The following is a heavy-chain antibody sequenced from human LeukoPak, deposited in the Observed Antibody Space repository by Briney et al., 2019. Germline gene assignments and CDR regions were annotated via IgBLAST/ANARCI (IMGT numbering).Heavy chain of an antibody. Sequence: ASVKVSCKASGGTFSSYAISWVRQAPGRGLEWMGIINPSGGSTSYAQKFQGRVTMTRDMSTSTDYMELSSLRSEDTAVYYCARDNSVEDTAWWFDPWGQGTLVTVSS. CDR3: ARDNSVEDTAWWFDP. V-gene: IGHV1-46*01. D-gene: IGHD4-23*01. CDR2: INPSGGST. J-gene: IGHJ5*02. CDR1: GGTFSSYA.